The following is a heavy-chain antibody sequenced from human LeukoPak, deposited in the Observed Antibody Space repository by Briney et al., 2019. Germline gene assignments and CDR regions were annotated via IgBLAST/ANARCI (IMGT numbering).Heavy chain of an antibody. J-gene: IGHJ4*02. CDR2: ISGGGGSA. CDR1: GFTFTSYS. Sequence: GGSLRLSCAASGFTFTSYSMNWVRQAPGKGLEWVSTISGGGGSAYYADSVKGRFTISRGNSKNTLYLQVNSLRAEDTAVYYCAKGGKWDVTPFDYWGQGTLVTVSS. D-gene: IGHD1-26*01. V-gene: IGHV3-23*01. CDR3: AKGGKWDVTPFDY.